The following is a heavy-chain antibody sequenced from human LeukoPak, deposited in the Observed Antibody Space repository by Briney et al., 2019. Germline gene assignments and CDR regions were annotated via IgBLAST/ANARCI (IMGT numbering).Heavy chain of an antibody. D-gene: IGHD4-17*01. Sequence: ASVKVSCKVSGYTLTELSMHWVRQAPGKGLEWMGGFDPEDGETIYAQKFQGRVTMTGDTSTDTAYMELSSLRSEDTAVYYCATDSLRNDAFDIWGQGTMVTVSS. CDR3: ATDSLRNDAFDI. CDR2: FDPEDGET. CDR1: GYTLTELS. J-gene: IGHJ3*02. V-gene: IGHV1-24*01.